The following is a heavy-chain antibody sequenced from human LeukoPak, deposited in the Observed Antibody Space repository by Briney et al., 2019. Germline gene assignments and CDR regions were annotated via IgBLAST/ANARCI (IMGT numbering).Heavy chain of an antibody. CDR2: IYHSGST. V-gene: IGHV4-30-2*01. J-gene: IGHJ4*02. CDR3: ARADVNRSGFDY. CDR1: GGFISSGGYS. D-gene: IGHD2/OR15-2a*01. Sequence: PSETLSLTCAVSGGFISSGGYSWSWIRQPPGKGLEWVGYIYHSGSTDYNPSLKSRVTISVDRSKNQFSLKLSSVTAADTAVYYWARADVNRSGFDYWGQGTLVTVSS.